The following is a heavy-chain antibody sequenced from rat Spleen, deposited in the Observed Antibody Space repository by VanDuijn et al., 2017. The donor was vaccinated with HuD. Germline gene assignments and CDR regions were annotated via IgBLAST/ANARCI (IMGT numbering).Heavy chain of an antibody. CDR2: ISPCGGST. V-gene: IGHV5-25*01. J-gene: IGHJ4*01. CDR1: GFTFSNYD. Sequence: EVQLVESGGGLVQPGRSLKVSCAASGFTFSNYDMAWVRQAPKKGLEWVASISPCGGSTYYRDSVKGRFTVSRDTAKSTLYLQMDSLRSEDTATYYCARRGYYSSYVMDALGQGASVTVSS. CDR3: ARRGYYSSYVMDA. D-gene: IGHD1-2*01.